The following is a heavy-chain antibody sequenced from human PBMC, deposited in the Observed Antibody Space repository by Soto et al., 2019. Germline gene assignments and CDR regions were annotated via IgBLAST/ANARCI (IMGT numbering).Heavy chain of an antibody. J-gene: IGHJ5*02. D-gene: IGHD2-2*01. CDR1: GYTFTSYA. V-gene: IGHV1-3*01. CDR3: ARAGKKGYCSSTSCYELDWFDP. CDR2: INAGNGNT. Sequence: ASVKVSCKASGYTFTSYAMHWVRQAPGQRLEWMGWINAGNGNTKYSQKFQGRVTITRDTSASTAYMELSSLRSEDTAVYYCARAGKKGYCSSTSCYELDWFDPWGQGTLVTV.